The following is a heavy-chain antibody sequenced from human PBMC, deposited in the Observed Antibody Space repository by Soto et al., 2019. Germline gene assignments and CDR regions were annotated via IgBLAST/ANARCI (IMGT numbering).Heavy chain of an antibody. D-gene: IGHD1-26*01. V-gene: IGHV3-48*01. CDR2: ITDSSDTV. CDR1: GFSFSNYN. CDR3: AKTAGWVEGNFDY. J-gene: IGHJ4*02. Sequence: PGGSLRLSCVASGFSFSNYNMNWVRQAPGKGLEWVSYITDSSDTVHYADSVRGRFTISRDNAESSLYLQMNSLRAEDTAVYYCAKTAGWVEGNFDYWGQGTLVTVS.